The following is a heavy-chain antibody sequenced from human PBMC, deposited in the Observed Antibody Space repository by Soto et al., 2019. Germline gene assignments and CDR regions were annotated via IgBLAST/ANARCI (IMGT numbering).Heavy chain of an antibody. J-gene: IGHJ4*02. Sequence: GGSLRLSCAASGFTFSSYAMSWVRQAPGKGLEWVSAISGSGGSTYYADSVKGRFTISRDNSKNTLYLQMNSLRAEDTAVYYCAKDLVTVQLERRSQGRFDYWGQGTLVTVSS. V-gene: IGHV3-23*01. CDR2: ISGSGGST. CDR3: AKDLVTVQLERRSQGRFDY. CDR1: GFTFSSYA. D-gene: IGHD1-1*01.